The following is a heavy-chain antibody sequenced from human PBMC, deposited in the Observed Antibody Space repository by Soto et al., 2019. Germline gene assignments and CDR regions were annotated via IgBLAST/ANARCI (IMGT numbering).Heavy chain of an antibody. J-gene: IGHJ4*02. V-gene: IGHV3-21*01. CDR3: ARPVDTAMGPDDY. CDR2: ISSSGNYI. CDR1: GFTFSRYS. Sequence: GGSLRLSCAASGFTFSRYSMNWVRQAPGKGLEWVSSISSSGNYIYYADSVKGRFTISRDNAKNSLYLQMNSLRAEDTSVYYCARPVDTAMGPDDYWGQGTLVTVSS. D-gene: IGHD5-18*01.